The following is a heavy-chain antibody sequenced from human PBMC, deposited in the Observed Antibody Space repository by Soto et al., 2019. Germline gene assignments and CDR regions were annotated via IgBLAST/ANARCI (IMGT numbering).Heavy chain of an antibody. J-gene: IGHJ5*02. Sequence: QLQLQESGPGLVKPSETLSLTCTVSGGSISSSSYYWGWIRQPPGKGLEWIGSIYYSGSTYYNPSLKSRVTISVDTAKNQFSLKLSSVTAADTAVYYCARREYCSSTSCPYNWLDPWGQGPLVTVSS. CDR3: ARREYCSSTSCPYNWLDP. CDR2: IYYSGST. CDR1: GGSISSSSYY. D-gene: IGHD2-2*01. V-gene: IGHV4-39*01.